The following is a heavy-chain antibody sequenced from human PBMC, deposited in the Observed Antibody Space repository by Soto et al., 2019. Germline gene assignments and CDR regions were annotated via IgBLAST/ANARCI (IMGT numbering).Heavy chain of an antibody. CDR1: GFTFSSYG. D-gene: IGHD3-22*01. Sequence: PGGSLRLSCAASGFTFSSYGMYWVRQAPGKGLEWVAVISYDGSNKYYADSVKGRFTISRDNSKNTLYLQMNSLRAEDTAVYYCAKDLVGGYYYDSSDPGWYYYYGMDVWGQGTTVTVSS. J-gene: IGHJ6*02. V-gene: IGHV3-30*18. CDR3: AKDLVGGYYYDSSDPGWYYYYGMDV. CDR2: ISYDGSNK.